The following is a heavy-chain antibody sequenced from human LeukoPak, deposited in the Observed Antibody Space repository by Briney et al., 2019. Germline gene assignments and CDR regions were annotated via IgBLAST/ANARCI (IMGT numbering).Heavy chain of an antibody. J-gene: IGHJ4*02. CDR2: ISYDGTNK. D-gene: IGHD4-17*01. Sequence: GRSLRLSCAASGFTFINYGMHWVRQAPGKELEWVAVISYDGTNKYYADSVKGRFTISRDNSKNTLYLQMNSLKTDDTAVYYCANYGDYQYFDYWGQGTPVTVSS. CDR1: GFTFINYG. CDR3: ANYGDYQYFDY. V-gene: IGHV3-30*18.